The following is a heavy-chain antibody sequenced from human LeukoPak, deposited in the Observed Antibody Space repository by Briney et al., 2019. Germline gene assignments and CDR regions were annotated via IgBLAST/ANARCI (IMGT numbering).Heavy chain of an antibody. Sequence: GGSLRLSCAASGFTFSSYAMSWVRQAPGKGLEWVSAISGSGGSTYYADSVKGRFTISRDNSKSTLFLQMNSLRAEDTAVYYCAKTDYDSSGYYYFDYWGQGTLVTVSS. V-gene: IGHV3-23*01. D-gene: IGHD3-22*01. CDR2: ISGSGGST. CDR1: GFTFSSYA. CDR3: AKTDYDSSGYYYFDY. J-gene: IGHJ4*02.